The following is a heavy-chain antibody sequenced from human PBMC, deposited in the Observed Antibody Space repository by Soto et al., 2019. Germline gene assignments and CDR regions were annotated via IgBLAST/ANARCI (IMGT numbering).Heavy chain of an antibody. Sequence: GASVKVSCKASGGTFSSYAISWVRQAPGQGLEWMGGIIPIFGTANYAQKFQGRVTITADESTSTAYMELSSLRSEDTAVYYCARDLVLRFLEWSAGNYYYYGMDVWGQGTTVTVS. CDR3: ARDLVLRFLEWSAGNYYYYGMDV. V-gene: IGHV1-69*13. J-gene: IGHJ6*02. D-gene: IGHD3-3*01. CDR2: IIPIFGTA. CDR1: GGTFSSYA.